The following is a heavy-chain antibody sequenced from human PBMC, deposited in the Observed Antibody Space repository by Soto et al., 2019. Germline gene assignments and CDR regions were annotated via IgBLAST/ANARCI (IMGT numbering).Heavy chain of an antibody. CDR3: ARGLGITMIVVADDAFDI. D-gene: IGHD3-22*01. Sequence: ETLSLTCAVYGGSFSGYYWSWIRQPPGKGLEWIGEINHSGSTNYNPSLKSRVTISVDTSKNQFSLKLSSVTAADTAVYYCARGLGITMIVVADDAFDIWGQGTMVTV. J-gene: IGHJ3*02. CDR2: INHSGST. V-gene: IGHV4-34*01. CDR1: GGSFSGYY.